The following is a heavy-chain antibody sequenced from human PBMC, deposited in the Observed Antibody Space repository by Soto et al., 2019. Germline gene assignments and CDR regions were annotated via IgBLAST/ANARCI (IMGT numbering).Heavy chain of an antibody. V-gene: IGHV4-34*01. CDR1: GGSFSGYY. J-gene: IGHJ4*02. CDR2: INHSGST. D-gene: IGHD3-3*01. CDR3: ARGGQLRFLEWLSHSRDRSRRQVDY. Sequence: SETLSLTCAVYGGSFSGYYWSWIRQPPGKGLEWIGEINHSGSTNYNPSLKSRVTISVDTSKNQFSLKLSSVTAADTAVYYCARGGQLRFLEWLSHSRDRSRRQVDYWGQGALVTVSS.